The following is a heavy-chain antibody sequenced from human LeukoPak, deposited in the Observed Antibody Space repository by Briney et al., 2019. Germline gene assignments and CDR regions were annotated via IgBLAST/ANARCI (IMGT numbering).Heavy chain of an antibody. CDR3: ARRSSHYDSSGQFDY. V-gene: IGHV4-39*01. D-gene: IGHD3-22*01. CDR1: GGSLSSSSYY. Sequence: SETLSLTCTVSGGSLSSSSYYWGWIRQPPGKGLEWIGSIYYSGSTYYNPSLTSRVTISVDTSKNQSSLKLSSVTAADTAVYYCARRSSHYDSSGQFDYWGQGTLVTVSS. CDR2: IYYSGST. J-gene: IGHJ4*02.